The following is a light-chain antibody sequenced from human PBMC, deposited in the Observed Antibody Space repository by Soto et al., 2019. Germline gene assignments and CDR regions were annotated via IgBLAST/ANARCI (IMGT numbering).Light chain of an antibody. V-gene: IGLV2-14*01. CDR3: STYTTDSPFV. J-gene: IGLJ1*01. CDR2: EVS. CDR1: SSDVGGYPY. Sequence: QSVLTQHASGSRTTGQTITISCTGTSSDVGGYPYVSWYQQHPGKAPKLMIYEVSNRPSGVSNRFSGSKSGNTASLPISGLQAEDEDDYYCSTYTTDSPFVFGAGTKVTLL.